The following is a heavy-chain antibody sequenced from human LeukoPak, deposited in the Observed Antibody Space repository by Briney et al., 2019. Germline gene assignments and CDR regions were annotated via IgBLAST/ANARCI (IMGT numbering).Heavy chain of an antibody. V-gene: IGHV1-2*02. CDR3: ARVYRWLHPNDAFDI. CDR1: GYTFTGYY. D-gene: IGHD5-12*01. J-gene: IGHJ3*02. Sequence: GASVKVSCKASGYTFTGYYMHWVRQAPGQGLEWMGWITPNSGGTNYAQKFQGRVTMTSDTSISTAYVELSRLRSNDTAVYYCARVYRWLHPNDAFDIWGQGTMVTVSS. CDR2: ITPNSGGT.